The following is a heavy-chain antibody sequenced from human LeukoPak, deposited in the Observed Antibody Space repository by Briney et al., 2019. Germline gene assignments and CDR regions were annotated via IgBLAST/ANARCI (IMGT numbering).Heavy chain of an antibody. D-gene: IGHD6-6*01. CDR2: IYYSGST. V-gene: IGHV4-31*03. J-gene: IGHJ4*02. CDR3: ARHVFYSSSSVSFDY. Sequence: PSQTLSLTCNVSGGSIGSSGYYWTWIRQHPGKGLEWIGYIYYSGSTYYNPSVKSRVTISVDTSKNQFPLKLSSVTAADTAVYYCARHVFYSSSSVSFDYWGQGTLVTVSS. CDR1: GGSIGSSGYY.